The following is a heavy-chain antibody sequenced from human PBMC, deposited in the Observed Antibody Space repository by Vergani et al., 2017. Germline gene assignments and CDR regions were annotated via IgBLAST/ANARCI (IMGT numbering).Heavy chain of an antibody. J-gene: IGHJ4*02. D-gene: IGHD3-9*01. Sequence: QLQLVQSGAEVKKSGASVKVSCKTSGYTFSNYYMHWVRQAPGQGLEWRGIINPSGGHTNYAQKFQGRVTMTRDTSTSTVYMELSSLRSEDTAIYYCARGDYGILTGYRYWGQGTLVTVSA. CDR1: GYTFSNYY. CDR3: ARGDYGILTGYRY. V-gene: IGHV1-46*03. CDR2: INPSGGHT.